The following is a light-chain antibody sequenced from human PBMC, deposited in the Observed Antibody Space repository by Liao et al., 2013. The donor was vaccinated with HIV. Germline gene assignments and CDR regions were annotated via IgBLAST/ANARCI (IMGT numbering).Light chain of an antibody. CDR2: QDN. J-gene: IGLJ1*01. V-gene: IGLV3-1*01. CDR3: QTWDSSTYV. Sequence: SYELAQPPSVSVSPGQTASITCSGDYLGDKYASWYHLKPGQSPVLVIYQDNKRPSGIPERYAGSNSGITATLTISGIQPVDEGDYYCQTWDSSTYVFGTGTKVTVL. CDR1: YLGDKY.